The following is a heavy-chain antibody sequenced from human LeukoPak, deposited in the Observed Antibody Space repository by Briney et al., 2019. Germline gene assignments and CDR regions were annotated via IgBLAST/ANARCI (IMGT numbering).Heavy chain of an antibody. CDR2: IYHSGST. CDR3: ANHCSGGSCYSDYFDY. J-gene: IGHJ4*02. V-gene: IGHV4-30-2*01. Sequence: SQTLSLTCAVSGGSISSGGYSWSWIRQPPGKGLEWIGYIYHSGSTYYNPSLKSRVTISVDRSENQFSLKLSSVTAADTAVYYCANHCSGGSCYSDYFDYWGQGTLVTVSS. D-gene: IGHD2-15*01. CDR1: GGSISSGGYS.